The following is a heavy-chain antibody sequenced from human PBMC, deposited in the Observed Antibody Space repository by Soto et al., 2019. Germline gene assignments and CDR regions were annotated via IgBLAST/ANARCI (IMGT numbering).Heavy chain of an antibody. J-gene: IGHJ6*02. D-gene: IGHD2-2*01. Sequence: SETLSLTCTVSGGSISSGGHYWSWVRQHPGKGLEWIGYIYYSGSTYYNPSLKSRVTISVDTSKNHFSLELTSVTAADTAVFYCARALVVPAEHYYYGLDVWGQGTTVTVSS. CDR3: ARALVVPAEHYYYGLDV. V-gene: IGHV4-31*03. CDR2: IYYSGST. CDR1: GGSISSGGHY.